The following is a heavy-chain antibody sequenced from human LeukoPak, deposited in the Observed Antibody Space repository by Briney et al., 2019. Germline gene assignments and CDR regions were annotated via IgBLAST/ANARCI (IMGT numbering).Heavy chain of an antibody. CDR1: GFTVSSNY. D-gene: IGHD3-10*01. Sequence: GGSLRLSCAASGFTVSSNYMSWVRQAPGKGLEWVSVIYNDGSTYYADSVKGRFTISRDNSKNTLYLQMNSLRAEDTAVYYCARVPLLWFGELLDYWGQGTLVTVSS. J-gene: IGHJ4*02. CDR2: IYNDGST. V-gene: IGHV3-66*01. CDR3: ARVPLLWFGELLDY.